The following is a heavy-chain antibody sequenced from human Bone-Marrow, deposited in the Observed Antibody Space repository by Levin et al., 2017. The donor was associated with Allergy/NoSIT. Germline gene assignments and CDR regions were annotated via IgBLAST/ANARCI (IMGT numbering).Heavy chain of an antibody. CDR2: IIPIFGTA. CDR1: GGTFSSYA. Sequence: GASVKVSCKASGGTFSSYAISWVRQAPGQGLEWMGGIIPIFGTANYAQKFQGRVTITADKSTSTAYMELSSLRSEDTAVYYCARGDPPPRTDGLKYYYYYGMDVWGQGTTVTVSS. J-gene: IGHJ6*02. V-gene: IGHV1-69*06. CDR3: ARGDPPPRTDGLKYYYYYGMDV. D-gene: IGHD3/OR15-3a*01.